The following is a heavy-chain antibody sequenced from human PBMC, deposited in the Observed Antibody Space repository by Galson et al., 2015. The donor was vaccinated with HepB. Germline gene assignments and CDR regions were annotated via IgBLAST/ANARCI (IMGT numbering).Heavy chain of an antibody. V-gene: IGHV3-21*01. CDR3: ARGCSSTGCHGGDGRGWFDP. J-gene: IGHJ5*02. CDR1: GFTFSSYS. Sequence: SLRLSCAASGFTFSSYSMNWVRQAPGKGLEWVSSISSSSSYIYYADSVKGRFTISRDNAKNSLYLQMNSLRAEDTAVYYCARGCSSTGCHGGDGRGWFDPWGQGTLVTVSS. D-gene: IGHD2-2*01. CDR2: ISSSSSYI.